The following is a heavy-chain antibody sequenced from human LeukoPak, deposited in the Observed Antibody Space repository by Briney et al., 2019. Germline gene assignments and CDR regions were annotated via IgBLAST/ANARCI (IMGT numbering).Heavy chain of an antibody. CDR2: INQDGHEK. CDR1: GFTFSSYW. CDR3: VRDRDV. Sequence: GGSLRLSCVTSGFTFSSYWMTWVRQAPGKGLEWVANINQDGHEKNYVDSVKSRFTMSRDNPKNSVYLQMNSLRAEDTAVYFCVRDRDVWAQGTTVTVSS. J-gene: IGHJ6*02. V-gene: IGHV3-7*05.